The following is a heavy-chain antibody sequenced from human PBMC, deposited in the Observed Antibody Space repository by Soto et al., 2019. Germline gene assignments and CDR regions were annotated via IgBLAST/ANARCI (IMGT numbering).Heavy chain of an antibody. CDR3: ARSGGYSSSSWDFDY. D-gene: IGHD6-6*01. J-gene: IGHJ4*02. CDR1: GFTFSDYY. V-gene: IGHV3-11*01. CDR2: ISSNDSTI. Sequence: GGSLRLSCAASGFTFSDYYMSWIRQAPGKGLEWVSYISSNDSTIYYADSVKGRFTISRDNAKNSLYLQMNSLRAEDTAVYYCARSGGYSSSSWDFDYWGQGTLVTVSS.